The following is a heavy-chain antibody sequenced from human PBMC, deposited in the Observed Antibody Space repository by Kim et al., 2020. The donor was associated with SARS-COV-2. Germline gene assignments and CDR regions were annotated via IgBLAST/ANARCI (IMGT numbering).Heavy chain of an antibody. J-gene: IGHJ3*02. Sequence: SVKVSCKASGGTFSSYAISWVRQAPGQGLEWMGGIIPIFGTANYAQKFQGRVTITSDESTSTAYMELSSLRSEDTAAYYCARDRISGRYSWVRGRQKLWAFEIWGQGTKVTVSS. V-gene: IGHV1-69*13. CDR2: IIPIFGTA. D-gene: IGHD1-26*01. CDR3: ARDRISGRYSWVRGRQKLWAFEI. CDR1: GGTFSSYA.